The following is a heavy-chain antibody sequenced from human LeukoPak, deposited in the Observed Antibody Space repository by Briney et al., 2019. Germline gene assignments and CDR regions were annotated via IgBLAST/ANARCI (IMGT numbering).Heavy chain of an antibody. CDR3: ARENYGDYVGAFDI. D-gene: IGHD4-17*01. J-gene: IGHJ3*02. CDR2: IYYSGST. Sequence: SETLSLTCTVSGGSISSGGYYWSWIRQHPGQGLEWIGYIYYSGSTYYNPSLQRRVTISVATSKNQFSLQLSSVTAADTAVYYCARENYGDYVGAFDIWGQATMVTVSS. V-gene: IGHV4-31*03. CDR1: GGSISSGGYY.